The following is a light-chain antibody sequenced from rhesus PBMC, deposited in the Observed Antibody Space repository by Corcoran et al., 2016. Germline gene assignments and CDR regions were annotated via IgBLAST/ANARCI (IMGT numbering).Light chain of an antibody. CDR1: QDITNN. Sequence: DIQMTQSPSSLSASVGDTVTISCRASQDITNNLAWYQQEAGKAPNLLIYYASNLEGGVPSRFSGTGSGTDFTLTISSLQPEDVATYYCQQGHNYPLTFGGGTKVDLK. CDR3: QQGHNYPLT. V-gene: IGKV1S14*01. CDR2: YAS. J-gene: IGKJ4*01.